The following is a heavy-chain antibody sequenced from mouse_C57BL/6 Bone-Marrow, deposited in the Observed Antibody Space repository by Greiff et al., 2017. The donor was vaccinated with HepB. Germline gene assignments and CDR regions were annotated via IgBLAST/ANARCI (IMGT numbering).Heavy chain of an antibody. Sequence: DVHLVESGGGLVQPGGSLKLSRAASGFTFSDYYMYWVRQTPEKRLEWVAYISNGGGSTYYPDTVKGRFTISRDNAKNTLYLQMSRLKSEDTAMYYCARHDYVFDYWGQGTTLTVSS. D-gene: IGHD2-4*01. CDR3: ARHDYVFDY. J-gene: IGHJ2*01. V-gene: IGHV5-12*01. CDR2: ISNGGGST. CDR1: GFTFSDYY.